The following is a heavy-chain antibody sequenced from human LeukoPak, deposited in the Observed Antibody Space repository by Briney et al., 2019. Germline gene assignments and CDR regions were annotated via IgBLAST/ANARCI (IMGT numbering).Heavy chain of an antibody. V-gene: IGHV3-23*01. CDR1: GFTFSSYA. D-gene: IGHD1-1*01. Sequence: GGSLGLSCAASGFTFSSYAMSWVRQAPGKGLEWVSAISGSGGSTYYADSVKGRFTISRDNSKNTLYLQMNSLRAEDTAVYYCAKTRLSGTTDYYYYYGMDVWGQGTTVTVSS. CDR2: ISGSGGST. J-gene: IGHJ6*02. CDR3: AKTRLSGTTDYYYYYGMDV.